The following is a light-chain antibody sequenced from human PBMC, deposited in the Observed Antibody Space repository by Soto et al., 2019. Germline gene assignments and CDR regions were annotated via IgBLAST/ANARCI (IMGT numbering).Light chain of an antibody. CDR3: QQANSFPWT. Sequence: DIQATQAPSRWPGSVRDRVTITCRASQTISSWLAWYQQKPGKAPKLLIYEASTLKSGVPSRFSGSGSGTDFTLTITYLQPEDFATYYCQQANSFPWTFGQGTKVDIK. J-gene: IGKJ1*01. CDR2: EAS. V-gene: IGKV1-5*03. CDR1: QTISSW.